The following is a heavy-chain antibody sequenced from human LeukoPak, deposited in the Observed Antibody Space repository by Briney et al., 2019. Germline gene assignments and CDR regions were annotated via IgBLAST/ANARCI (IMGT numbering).Heavy chain of an antibody. CDR1: GFTFSNSA. CDR3: ARDPLRYLRVGHYDY. J-gene: IGHJ4*02. D-gene: IGHD3-9*01. Sequence: GGSLRLSCAASGFTFSNSAMNWVREVPGKGLEWVSSIDYDSSHIYYAASVRGRFAISRDNARNSVYLQMNSLRVEDTAVYYCARDPLRYLRVGHYDYWGQGTLVAVSS. CDR2: IDYDSSHI. V-gene: IGHV3-21*01.